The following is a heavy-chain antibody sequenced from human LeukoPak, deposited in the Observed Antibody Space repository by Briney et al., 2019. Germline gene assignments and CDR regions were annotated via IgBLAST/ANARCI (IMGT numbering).Heavy chain of an antibody. CDR1: GGSISSYY. J-gene: IGHJ4*02. D-gene: IGHD6-13*01. CDR3: ARAYSSSWYNY. V-gene: IGHV4-59*12. Sequence: SETLSLTCTVSGGSISSYYWSWIRQPPGKGLEWIGYIYYSGSTNYNPSLKSRVTISVDTSKNQFSLKLSSVTAADTAVYYYARAYSSSWYNYWGQGTLVTVSS. CDR2: IYYSGST.